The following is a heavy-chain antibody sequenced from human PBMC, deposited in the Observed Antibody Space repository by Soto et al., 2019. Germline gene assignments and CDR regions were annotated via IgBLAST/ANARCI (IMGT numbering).Heavy chain of an antibody. Sequence: KASETLSVTCTVSGGSISSGDYYWSWIRQPPGKGLEWIGYIYYSGSTYYNPSLKSRVTISVDTSKNQFSLKLSSVTAADTAVYYCAGQITVTTYYFDYWGQGTLVTVSS. D-gene: IGHD4-17*01. CDR3: AGQITVTTYYFDY. CDR2: IYYSGST. V-gene: IGHV4-30-4*01. J-gene: IGHJ4*02. CDR1: GGSISSGDYY.